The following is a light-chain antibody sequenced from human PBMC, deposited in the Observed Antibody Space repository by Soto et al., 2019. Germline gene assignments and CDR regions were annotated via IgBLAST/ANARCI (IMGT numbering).Light chain of an antibody. V-gene: IGKV3-11*01. CDR3: QQRNNWPT. CDR1: QRVRTY. CDR2: DAS. Sequence: EIVLTQSPGTMSLSLGERATLSCRASQRVRTYLAWYQQKPGQAPRLLIYDASNRAAGVPARFSGGVSGTDFTLTIRGLEPEDFAVYFCQQRNNWPTFGKGTRLQI. J-gene: IGKJ2*01.